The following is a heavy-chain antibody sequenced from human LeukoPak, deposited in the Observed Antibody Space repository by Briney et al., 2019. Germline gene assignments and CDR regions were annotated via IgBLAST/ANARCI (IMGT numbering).Heavy chain of an antibody. J-gene: IGHJ4*02. CDR1: GYTFTSYA. CDR2: INAGNGNT. D-gene: IGHD6-13*01. V-gene: IGHV1-3*01. Sequence: ASVKVSCKASGYTFTSYAMHWVRQAPGQRLEWMGWINAGNGNTKYSQKFQGRVTITTDESTSTAYMELSSLRSEDTAVYYCARGGAGSSWYGDYWGQGTLVTVSS. CDR3: ARGGAGSSWYGDY.